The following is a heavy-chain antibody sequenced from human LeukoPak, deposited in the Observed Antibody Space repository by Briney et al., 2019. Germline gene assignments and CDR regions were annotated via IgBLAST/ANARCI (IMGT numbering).Heavy chain of an antibody. D-gene: IGHD2-15*01. CDR3: ARGAYCSGGSCPYFDS. J-gene: IGHJ4*02. CDR2: IWNDGSNK. V-gene: IGHV3-33*01. CDR1: GFPFSSYG. Sequence: GRSLRLSCAASGFPFSSYGMYWVRQAPGKGLEWVAVIWNDGSNKYYVESVKGRFTISRDNSKNTLYLQMNSLRAEDTAVYYCARGAYCSGGSCPYFDSWGQGTLVTVSS.